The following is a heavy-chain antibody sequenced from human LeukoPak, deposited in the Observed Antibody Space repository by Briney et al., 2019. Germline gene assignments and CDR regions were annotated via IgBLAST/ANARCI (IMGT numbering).Heavy chain of an antibody. J-gene: IGHJ6*03. D-gene: IGHD6-25*01. Sequence: GGSLRLSCTASGFTFTDYSMTWVRQAPGKGLEWVASISTVSTYTFYSDSVKGRFTISRDNAKNTLYLQMSSLSDEDTAVYYCARYGSGFYYYYSTDVWGRGTTVTVSS. CDR3: ARYGSGFYYYYSTDV. CDR1: GFTFTDYS. V-gene: IGHV3-21*01. CDR2: ISTVSTYT.